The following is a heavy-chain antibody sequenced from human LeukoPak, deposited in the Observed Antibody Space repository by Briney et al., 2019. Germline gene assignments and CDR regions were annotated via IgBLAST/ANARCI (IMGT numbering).Heavy chain of an antibody. D-gene: IGHD3-10*01. Sequence: SQTLSLTCAISGDSVSSNSAAWNWIRQSPSRGLEWLGRTYYRSKWYNDYAVSVKSRITINPDTSKNQFSLQLNSVTPEDTAVYYCARDRSYYGSGSSPKYYFDYWGQGTLVTVSS. CDR3: ARDRSYYGSGSSPKYYFDY. CDR1: GDSVSSNSAA. J-gene: IGHJ4*02. CDR2: TYYRSKWYN. V-gene: IGHV6-1*01.